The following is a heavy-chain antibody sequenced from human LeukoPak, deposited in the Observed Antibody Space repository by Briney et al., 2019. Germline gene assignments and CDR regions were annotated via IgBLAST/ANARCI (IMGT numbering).Heavy chain of an antibody. J-gene: IGHJ4*02. V-gene: IGHV3-48*04. CDR2: ISSSSGTI. D-gene: IGHD2-15*01. CDR3: ARSLCYDTGCSFDN. Sequence: GGSLRLSCAASGFSFSNYGMNWVRQAPGKGQEWVAYISSSSGTIYYADSVKGQFTVSRDNAKNSLYLQMTSLRAADTAVYYCARSLCYDTGCSFDNWGQGTLVTVSS. CDR1: GFSFSNYG.